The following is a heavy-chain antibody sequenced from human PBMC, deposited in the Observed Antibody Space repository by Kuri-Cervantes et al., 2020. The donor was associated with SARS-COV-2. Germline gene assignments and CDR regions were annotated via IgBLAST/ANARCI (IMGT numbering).Heavy chain of an antibody. Sequence: GGSLRLSCAASGFSFDSYAMHWVRQAPGKGLEYLSGIYSNGDTTFYADSVKGRFTISRDNHNNTLYLQMSSLRADDTAIYYCVKAVYYYVGSGYPRWDAFDVWGQGTTVTVSS. J-gene: IGHJ3*01. CDR1: GFSFDSYA. V-gene: IGHV3-64D*08. D-gene: IGHD3-22*01. CDR3: VKAVYYYVGSGYPRWDAFDV. CDR2: IYSNGDTT.